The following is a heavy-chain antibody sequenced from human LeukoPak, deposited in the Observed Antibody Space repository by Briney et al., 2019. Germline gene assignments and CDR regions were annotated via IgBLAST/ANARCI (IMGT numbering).Heavy chain of an antibody. CDR1: GFMFSDHA. CDR3: ARQMTSTRLFDS. D-gene: IGHD5/OR15-5a*01. Sequence: PGGSLRLSCAASGFMFSDHAFHWVRQSPDKGLEWVALIGSDGSKKYYADSVQGRFTVSRENSKNTLFLQMNTLRADDTAVYFCARQMTSTRLFDSWGQGTLVTVSS. J-gene: IGHJ4*02. V-gene: IGHV3-30*04. CDR2: IGSDGSKK.